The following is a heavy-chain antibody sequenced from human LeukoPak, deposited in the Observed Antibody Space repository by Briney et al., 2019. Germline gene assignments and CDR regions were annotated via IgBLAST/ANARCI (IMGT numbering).Heavy chain of an antibody. CDR2: MNPNSGNT. CDR1: GYTFTSYD. CDR3: ARGEGLGYCSSTSCSYFDY. J-gene: IGHJ4*02. Sequence: ASVKVSCKASGYTFTSYDINWVRQATGQGLEWMGWMNPNSGNTGYAQKFQGRVTMTRNTSISTAYMELSSLRSEDTAVYYCARGEGLGYCSSTSCSYFDYWGQGTLVTVSS. V-gene: IGHV1-8*01. D-gene: IGHD2-2*01.